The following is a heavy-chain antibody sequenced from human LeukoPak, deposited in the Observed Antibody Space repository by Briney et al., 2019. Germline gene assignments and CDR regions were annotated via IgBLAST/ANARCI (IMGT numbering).Heavy chain of an antibody. J-gene: IGHJ4*02. CDR1: GFTFKNYW. V-gene: IGHV3-74*01. CDR2: VNNDGSTT. D-gene: IGHD4-17*01. CDR3: TTDPDYGDYVNFDY. Sequence: GGSLRLSCAASGFTFKNYWMHWVRQAPGKGLVWVSRVNNDGSTTNYLDSVEGRFTISRGNAKNTLYLQMNSLKTEDTAVYYCTTDPDYGDYVNFDYWGQGTLVTVSS.